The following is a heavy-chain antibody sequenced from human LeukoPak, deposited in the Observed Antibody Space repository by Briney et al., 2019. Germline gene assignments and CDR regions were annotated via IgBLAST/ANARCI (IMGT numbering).Heavy chain of an antibody. D-gene: IGHD6-19*01. Sequence: GGSLRLSCAASGFTFSSYAMSWVRQAPGKGLEWVATIRGSDGITYYADSVKGRFTISRDNSKNTLYLQMNSLRAEDTAVYYCAKRCVRGWSTDASDFWGQGTMVTVSS. CDR2: IRGSDGIT. V-gene: IGHV3-23*01. CDR1: GFTFSSYA. CDR3: AKRCVRGWSTDASDF. J-gene: IGHJ3*01.